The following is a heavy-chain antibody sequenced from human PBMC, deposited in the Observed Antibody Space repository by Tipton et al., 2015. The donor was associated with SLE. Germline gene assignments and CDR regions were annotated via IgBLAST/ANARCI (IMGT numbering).Heavy chain of an antibody. CDR1: GFTFSTYW. D-gene: IGHD1-26*01. CDR2: IKEDGSEK. Sequence: SLRLSCAASGFTFSTYWMSWVRQAPGKGLEWVANIKEDGSEKNYVDSVKGRFTISRDNAKNSVYLDMNSLRAEDTAVYYCAYSGSYFDYWGQGTLVTVSS. V-gene: IGHV3-7*01. J-gene: IGHJ4*02. CDR3: AYSGSYFDY.